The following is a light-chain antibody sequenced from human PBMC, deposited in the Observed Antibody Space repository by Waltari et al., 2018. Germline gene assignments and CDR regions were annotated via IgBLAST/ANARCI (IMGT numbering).Light chain of an antibody. CDR2: GAA. J-gene: IGKJ4*01. CDR3: RKYYSPPHT. Sequence: DTQMTQSPSSLSASVGARVTLTCRSSQGISNYLAWYQQKPGKVPELLIYGAATLQSGVPSRFSVSGSGTDVTLTISSLQPEDVATYYCRKYYSPPHTFGGGTKVEIK. CDR1: QGISNY. V-gene: IGKV1-27*01.